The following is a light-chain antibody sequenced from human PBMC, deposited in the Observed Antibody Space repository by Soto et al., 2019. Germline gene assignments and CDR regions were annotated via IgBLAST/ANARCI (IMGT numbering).Light chain of an antibody. J-gene: IGKJ2*01. CDR2: DAS. Sequence: EIVLTQSPATLSLSPGERATLSCRASQSVSSYLAWYQQKPGQAPRLLIYDASNRATGIPARFSGSGSGTDFTLTISSIEPEDFAVYYCQQRRNWPLYTFGQGNKLEIK. CDR3: QQRRNWPLYT. V-gene: IGKV3-11*01. CDR1: QSVSSY.